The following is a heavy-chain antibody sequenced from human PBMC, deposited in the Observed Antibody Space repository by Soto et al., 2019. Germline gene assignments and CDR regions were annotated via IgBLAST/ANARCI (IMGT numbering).Heavy chain of an antibody. CDR1: GFPFSIYS. D-gene: IGHD2-2*02. V-gene: IGHV3-21*01. CDR3: APPPGLGVLPAIDDY. Sequence: GGSLRLSCAASGFPFSIYSMNLVRQSPGKGLEWVSSISSSSSYIYYADSVKGRFTISRDNAKNSLYLQMNSLRAEDTAVYYCAPPPGLGVLPAIDDYWRKGPVVTVSS. CDR2: ISSSSSYI. J-gene: IGHJ4*02.